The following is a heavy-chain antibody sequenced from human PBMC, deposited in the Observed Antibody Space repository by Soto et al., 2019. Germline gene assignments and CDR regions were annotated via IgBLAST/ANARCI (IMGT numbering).Heavy chain of an antibody. J-gene: IGHJ6*02. Sequence: PGESLKISCKGSGYSFTSYWIGWVRQMPGKGLEWMGIIYPGDSDTRYSPSFQGQVTISADKSISTAYLQWSSLKASDTAMYYCARQPYYDILTGYPLYGMDVWGQGTTVTVSS. CDR1: GYSFTSYW. V-gene: IGHV5-51*01. CDR2: IYPGDSDT. CDR3: ARQPYYDILTGYPLYGMDV. D-gene: IGHD3-9*01.